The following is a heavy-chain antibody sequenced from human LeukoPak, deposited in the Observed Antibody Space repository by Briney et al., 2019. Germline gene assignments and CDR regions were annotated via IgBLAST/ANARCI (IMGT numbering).Heavy chain of an antibody. D-gene: IGHD3-10*02. CDR1: GFTFSSYS. J-gene: IGHJ5*02. CDR3: AKDMMFGWFEP. Sequence: GGSLRLSCAASGFTFSSYSMNWVRQAPGKGLEWVSSISSSSSYIYYADSVKGRFTISRDNSKNTLYLQMNSLRPQAPAGNYVAKDMMFGWFEPWGQGILVTVSS. CDR2: ISSSSSYI. V-gene: IGHV3-21*01.